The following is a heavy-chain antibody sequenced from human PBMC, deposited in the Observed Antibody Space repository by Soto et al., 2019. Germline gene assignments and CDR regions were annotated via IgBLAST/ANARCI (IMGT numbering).Heavy chain of an antibody. CDR2: ISAYNGNT. J-gene: IGHJ4*02. CDR3: ARDLAVARIDY. V-gene: IGHV1-18*01. Sequence: VASVKVSCKASGYSFTSYGISWVRRAPGQGLEWMGWISAYNGNTKYAQKLQGRVTMTTDTSTSTAYMELRSLRSDDTAVYYCARDLAVARIDYWGQGTLVTVSS. CDR1: GYSFTSYG. D-gene: IGHD6-19*01.